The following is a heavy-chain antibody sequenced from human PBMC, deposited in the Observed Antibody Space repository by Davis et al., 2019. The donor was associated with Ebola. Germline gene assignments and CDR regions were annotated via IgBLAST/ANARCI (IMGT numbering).Heavy chain of an antibody. J-gene: IGHJ3*02. CDR2: IKQDGSEK. CDR1: GFTFSSYW. Sequence: GESLKIPCAASGFTFSSYWMSWVRQAPGKGLEWVANIKQDGSEKYYVDSVKGRFTISRDNAKNSLYLQMNSLRAEDTAVYYCARPRAGIVVVPAADDAFDIWGQGTMVTVSS. V-gene: IGHV3-7*01. D-gene: IGHD2-2*01. CDR3: ARPRAGIVVVPAADDAFDI.